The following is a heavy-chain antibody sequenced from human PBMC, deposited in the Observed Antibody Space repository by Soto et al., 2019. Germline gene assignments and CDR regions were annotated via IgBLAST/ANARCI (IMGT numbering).Heavy chain of an antibody. J-gene: IGHJ6*02. CDR1: GVPISTDDYY. Sequence: SETLSLTCTVSGVPISTDDYYWTWIRQPPGKGLEWIGYIYYSGSTYYNWSLKSRVTISIDTSKNQFSLNLSSVTAADTAVYYCAKVTKRAAAGRYEYYKYGMDVWGQGTTVTVSS. V-gene: IGHV4-30-4*01. D-gene: IGHD6-13*01. CDR3: AKVTKRAAAGRYEYYKYGMDV. CDR2: IYYSGST.